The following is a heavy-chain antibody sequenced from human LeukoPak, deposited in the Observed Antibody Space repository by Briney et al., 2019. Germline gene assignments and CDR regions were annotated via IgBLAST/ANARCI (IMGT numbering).Heavy chain of an antibody. V-gene: IGHV4-39*01. CDR1: GGSISSSSYY. CDR2: IYYSGST. J-gene: IGHJ6*02. CDR3: ARQTTQYYDFWSGYYGSYGMDV. D-gene: IGHD3-3*01. Sequence: SETLSLTCTVPGGSISSSSYYWGWIRQPPGKGLEWIGSIYYSGSTYYNPSLKSRVTISVDTSKNQFSLKLSSVTAADTAVYYCARQTTQYYDFWSGYYGSYGMDVWGQGTTVTVSS.